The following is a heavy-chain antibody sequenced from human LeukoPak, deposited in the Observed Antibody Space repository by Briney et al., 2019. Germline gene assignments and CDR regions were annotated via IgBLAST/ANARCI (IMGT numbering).Heavy chain of an antibody. CDR1: GGSISSYY. V-gene: IGHV4-59*01. J-gene: IGHJ6*02. CDR2: IHYSGST. Sequence: PSETLSLTCTVSGGSISSYYWSWIRQPPGKGLEWIGYIHYSGSTNYNPSLKSRVTISVDTSKNQFSLKLSSVTAADTAVYYRAREVRYYDILTGYYYYYGMDVWGQGTTVTVSS. D-gene: IGHD3-9*01. CDR3: AREVRYYDILTGYYYYYGMDV.